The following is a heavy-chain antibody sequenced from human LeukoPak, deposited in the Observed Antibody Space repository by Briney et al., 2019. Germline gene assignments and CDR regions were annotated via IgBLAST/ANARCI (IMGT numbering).Heavy chain of an antibody. CDR1: GFTFSSYG. CDR3: ARDQGYSYGYAHY. J-gene: IGHJ4*02. V-gene: IGHV3-30*03. CDR2: ISYDGSNK. D-gene: IGHD5-18*01. Sequence: PGGSLRLSCAASGFTFSSYGMHWVRQAPGKGLEWVAVISYDGSNKYYADSVKGRFTISRDNSKNTLYLQMNSLRAEDTAVYYCARDQGYSYGYAHYWGQGTLVTVSS.